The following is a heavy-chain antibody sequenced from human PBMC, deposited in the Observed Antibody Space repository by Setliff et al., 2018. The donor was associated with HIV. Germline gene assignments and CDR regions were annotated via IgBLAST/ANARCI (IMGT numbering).Heavy chain of an antibody. CDR2: VDPQDGET. CDR1: GYIFNNYD. D-gene: IGHD3-10*01. Sequence: ASVKVSCKASGYIFNNYDINWMRQAPGQGLEWMGRVDPQDGETKYAEKFQGRVTITADTSTDASDMELSSLRSEDTAVYYCATAGMYYYGSGSYHAAGYWGQGTLVTVSS. J-gene: IGHJ4*02. CDR3: ATAGMYYYGSGSYHAAGY. V-gene: IGHV1-69-2*01.